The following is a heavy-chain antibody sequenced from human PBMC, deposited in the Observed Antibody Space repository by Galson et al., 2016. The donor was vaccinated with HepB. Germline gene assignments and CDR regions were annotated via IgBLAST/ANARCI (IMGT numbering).Heavy chain of an antibody. Sequence: SETLSLTCAVYGGSFSGYYWSWIRQPPGKGLEWIAEINHAGSTNYNPSLRSRVTISLDTSNNQFSLNLKSVTAADTAVYYCARCEGGYYDKLGAFDHWGQGTLVTVSS. V-gene: IGHV4-34*01. CDR2: INHAGST. CDR1: GGSFSGYY. CDR3: ARCEGGYYDKLGAFDH. J-gene: IGHJ4*02. D-gene: IGHD3-9*01.